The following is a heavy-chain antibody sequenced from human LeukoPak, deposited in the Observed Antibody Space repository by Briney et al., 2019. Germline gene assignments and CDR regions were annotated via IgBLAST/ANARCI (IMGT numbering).Heavy chain of an antibody. Sequence: PSETLSLTCTVSGGSISGYYWSWIRQPPGKGLEWIGYIYYSGNTNYNPSLKSRVTISVDTSKSQFSLKLSSVTAADTAVYYCARGGRYSDSWGQGTLVTVSS. J-gene: IGHJ4*02. V-gene: IGHV4-59*08. D-gene: IGHD3-10*01. CDR3: ARGGRYSDS. CDR1: GGSISGYY. CDR2: IYYSGNT.